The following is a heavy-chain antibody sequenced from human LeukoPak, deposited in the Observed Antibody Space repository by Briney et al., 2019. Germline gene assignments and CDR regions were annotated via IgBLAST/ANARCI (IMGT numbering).Heavy chain of an antibody. CDR2: IKQDGSEK. CDR3: ARDPGDYVWGSYRHDDAFDI. D-gene: IGHD3-16*02. J-gene: IGHJ3*02. V-gene: IGHV3-7*01. CDR1: EFIFSNYW. Sequence: GGSLRLSCAASEFIFSNYWMSWVRQAPGKGLEWVANIKQDGSEKYYVDSVKGRFTISRDNAKNSLYLQMNSLRAEDTAVYYCARDPGDYVWGSYRHDDAFDIWGQGTMVTVSS.